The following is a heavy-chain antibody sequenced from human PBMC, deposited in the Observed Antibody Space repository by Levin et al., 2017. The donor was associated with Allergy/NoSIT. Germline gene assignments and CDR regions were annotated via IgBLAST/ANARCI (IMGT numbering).Heavy chain of an antibody. CDR3: ARGENSPLDY. V-gene: IGHV4-34*01. Sequence: SETLSLTCAVYGGSFSGYYWSWIRQPPGKGLEWIGEINHSGSTNYNPSLKSRVTISVDTSKNQFSLKLSSVTAADTAVYYCARGENSPLDYWGQGTLVTVSS. D-gene: IGHD2-21*01. CDR2: INHSGST. J-gene: IGHJ4*02. CDR1: GGSFSGYY.